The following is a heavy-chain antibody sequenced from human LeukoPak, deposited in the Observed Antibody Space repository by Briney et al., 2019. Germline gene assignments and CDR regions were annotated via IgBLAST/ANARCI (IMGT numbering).Heavy chain of an antibody. CDR1: GVSISSDY. CDR2: IYYSGRT. J-gene: IGHJ6*02. CDR3: ARVILVNPPHYYYGMDV. Sequence: PSETLSLTCTVSGVSISSDYWSWIRQPPGKGLEWIGYIYYSGRTNYNPSLKSRVAISVDTSKNQFSLKLSSVTAADTAVYYCARVILVNPPHYYYGMDVWGQGTTVTVSS. V-gene: IGHV4-59*01. D-gene: IGHD2-21*01.